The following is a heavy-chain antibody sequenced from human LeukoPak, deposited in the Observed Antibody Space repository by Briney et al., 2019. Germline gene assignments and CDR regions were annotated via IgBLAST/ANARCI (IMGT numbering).Heavy chain of an antibody. Sequence: GGSLRLSCAASGFTFSSYSISWVRQAPGKGLEWVSAISGSGGSTYYADSVKGRFTISRDYPKNTLYLQMNSLRAEDTAVYYCAKTPDWLFFDYFDYWGQGTLVTVSS. J-gene: IGHJ4*02. CDR1: GFTFSSYS. V-gene: IGHV3-23*01. D-gene: IGHD3-9*01. CDR2: ISGSGGST. CDR3: AKTPDWLFFDYFDY.